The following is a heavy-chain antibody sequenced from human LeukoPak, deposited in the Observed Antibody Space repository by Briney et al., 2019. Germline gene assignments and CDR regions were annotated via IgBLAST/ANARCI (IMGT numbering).Heavy chain of an antibody. CDR3: ARGPTIMETSNLDS. CDR1: GGSFSTYY. CDR2: INHSGGT. D-gene: IGHD2-8*01. Sequence: PSETLSLTCAVYGGSFSTYYWSWIRQSPGKGLEWIAEINHSGGTNYNPSVKSRVTISVDTSKNQFSLKLSSLTAADTPVYYCARGPTIMETSNLDSGAKGTRFTVPS. J-gene: IGHJ4*02. V-gene: IGHV4-34*01.